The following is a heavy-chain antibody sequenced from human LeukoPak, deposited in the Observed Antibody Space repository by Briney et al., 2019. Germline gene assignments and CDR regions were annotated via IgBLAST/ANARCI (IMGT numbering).Heavy chain of an antibody. CDR3: ARGLPRSPFDY. V-gene: IGHV3-30*04. Sequence: LAGGSLRLSCAASGFTFSNYAMTWVRQAPGKGLEWVAVISYDGSNKYYADSVKGRFTISRDNSKNTLYLRMNSLRAEDTAVYYCARGLPRSPFDYWGQGTLVTVSS. CDR1: GFTFSNYA. J-gene: IGHJ4*02. CDR2: ISYDGSNK.